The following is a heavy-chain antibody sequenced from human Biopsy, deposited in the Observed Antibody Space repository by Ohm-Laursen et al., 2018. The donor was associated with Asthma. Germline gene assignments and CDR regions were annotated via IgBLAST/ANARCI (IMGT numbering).Heavy chain of an antibody. CDR2: IYSGGTS. CDR1: GFAVSRDY. V-gene: IGHV3-53*01. J-gene: IGHJ3*02. Sequence: SLRLSCAASGFAVSRDYMFWVRQAPGKGLEWVSVIYSGGTSHTADSVRGRFTISRDYSKNTLYLQMNSLRAEDTAVYYCARAYGGSSFSGSFDIWGQGTMVTVSS. D-gene: IGHD4-23*01. CDR3: ARAYGGSSFSGSFDI.